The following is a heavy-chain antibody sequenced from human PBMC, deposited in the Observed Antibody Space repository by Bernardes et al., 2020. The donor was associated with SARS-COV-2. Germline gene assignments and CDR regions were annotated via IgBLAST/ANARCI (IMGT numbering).Heavy chain of an antibody. CDR2: IYYSGST. CDR1: GGSISSSSYY. Sequence: SETLSVRCTVSGGSISSSSYYWGWIRQPPGKGLEWIGSIYYSGSTYYNPSLKSRVTISVDTSKNQFSLKLSSVTAADTAVYYCARGLSSSWYGPNHWFDPWGQGTLVTVSS. D-gene: IGHD6-13*01. CDR3: ARGLSSSWYGPNHWFDP. V-gene: IGHV4-39*07. J-gene: IGHJ5*02.